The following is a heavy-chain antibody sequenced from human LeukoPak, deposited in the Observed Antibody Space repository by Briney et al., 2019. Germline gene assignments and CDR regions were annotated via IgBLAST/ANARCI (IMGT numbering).Heavy chain of an antibody. CDR3: ARGDYYDTSGFFIDAFDI. J-gene: IGHJ3*02. CDR1: GFTFSRYW. V-gene: IGHV3-7*04. Sequence: PGRSLRLSCAASGFTFSRYWMSWVRQAPGKGLEWEGNIKQDGSAKYYVDSVKGRFTISRDNAKNSLYLQMNSLRAEDTAVYYCARGDYYDTSGFFIDAFDIWGQGTMVTVSS. CDR2: IKQDGSAK. D-gene: IGHD3-22*01.